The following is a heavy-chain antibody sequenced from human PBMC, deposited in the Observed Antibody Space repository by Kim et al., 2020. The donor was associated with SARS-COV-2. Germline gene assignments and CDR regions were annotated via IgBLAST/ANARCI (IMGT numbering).Heavy chain of an antibody. CDR3: AKDDESGWYSIS. V-gene: IGHV3-48*02. CDR2: INGGTTSI. Sequence: GVSLRLSCEASGFTFSDFPMNWVRQAPGKGLEWLSYINGGTTSIYYADSVRGRFTISRDNAKNSLYLQMNSLRDEDTAVYYCAKDDESGWYSISWGQGTL. J-gene: IGHJ5*02. D-gene: IGHD6-19*01. CDR1: GFTFSDFP.